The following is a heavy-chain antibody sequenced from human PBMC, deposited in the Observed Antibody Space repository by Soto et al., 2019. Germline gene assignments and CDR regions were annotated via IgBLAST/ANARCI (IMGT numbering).Heavy chain of an antibody. CDR3: ATLPPRIVVVVLPIPS. V-gene: IGHV4-4*02. D-gene: IGHD2-15*01. J-gene: IGHJ4*02. CDR1: GGSISSTNW. CDR2: VYHTGST. Sequence: QVQLKQSGPRLARPSGTLSLTCVVSGGSISSTNWWTWVRQTPGKGLEWIGEVYHTGSTKYNPSLKNRFTISVDKSNNQFSLNLNSVTAADTAVYYCATLPPRIVVVVLPIPSWGQGTLVTVSS.